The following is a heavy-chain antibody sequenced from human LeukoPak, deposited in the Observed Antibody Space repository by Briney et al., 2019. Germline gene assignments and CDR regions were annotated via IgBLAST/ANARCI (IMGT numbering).Heavy chain of an antibody. V-gene: IGHV4-61*02. J-gene: IGHJ5*02. CDR1: GGSISSDTYY. D-gene: IGHD5-18*01. CDR3: AREDTAMVTSWFDP. Sequence: SETLSLTCTVSGGSISSDTYYWRWIRQPAGKGPEWIGRIYTSGTTNYNPSLKSRVTISADTSKNAFSLKLSSVTAADTAVYYCAREDTAMVTSWFDPWGQGTLVTVST. CDR2: IYTSGTT.